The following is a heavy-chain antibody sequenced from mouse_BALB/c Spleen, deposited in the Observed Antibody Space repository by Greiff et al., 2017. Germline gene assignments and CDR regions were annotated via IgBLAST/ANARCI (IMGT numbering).Heavy chain of an antibody. V-gene: IGHV1-7*01. D-gene: IGHD2-1*01. Sequence: VQLQQSGAELAKPGASVKMSCKASGYTFTSYWMHWVKQRPGQGLEWIGYINPSTGYTEYNQKFKDKATLTADKSSSTAYMQLSSLTSEDSAVYYCARSRGNYPRFAYWGQGTLVTVSA. CDR2: INPSTGYT. J-gene: IGHJ3*01. CDR3: ARSRGNYPRFAY. CDR1: GYTFTSYW.